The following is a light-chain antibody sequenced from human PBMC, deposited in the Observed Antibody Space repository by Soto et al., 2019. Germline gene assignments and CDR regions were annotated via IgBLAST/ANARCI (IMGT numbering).Light chain of an antibody. V-gene: IGKV3-20*01. Sequence: EIVLTQSPATLSVSPGESATLSCRASQSVSSNLAWYQQKPGQAPRLLIYRASARATGIPDRFSGSGSGTDFTLTISSLEPEDFAVYYCQQYGSSPTFGQGTRLEIK. CDR3: QQYGSSPT. CDR2: RAS. CDR1: QSVSSN. J-gene: IGKJ5*01.